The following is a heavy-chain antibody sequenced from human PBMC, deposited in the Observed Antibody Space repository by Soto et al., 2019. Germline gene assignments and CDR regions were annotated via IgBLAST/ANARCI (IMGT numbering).Heavy chain of an antibody. CDR2: IIPIFGTA. D-gene: IGHD2-2*01. J-gene: IGHJ6*02. CDR3: ASKPNDIVVVPAAPYYYYGMDV. Sequence: SVKVSCKASGGTFSSYAISWVRQAPGQGLEWMGGIIPIFGTANYAQKFQGRVTITADESTSTAFMELSSLRSEDTAVYYCASKPNDIVVVPAAPYYYYGMDVWGQGTTVTVSS. V-gene: IGHV1-69*13. CDR1: GGTFSSYA.